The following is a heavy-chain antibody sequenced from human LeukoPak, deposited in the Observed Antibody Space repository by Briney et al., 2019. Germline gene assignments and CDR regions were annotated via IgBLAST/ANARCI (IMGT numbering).Heavy chain of an antibody. Sequence: GRSLRLSCAASGFTFSSYAMHWVRQAPGKGLEWVAVISYDGSNKYYADSVKGRFTISRDNSKNTLYLQMNSLRAEDTAVYYCAKGPWVGAYDYWGQGTLVTVSS. CDR2: ISYDGSNK. CDR1: GFTFSSYA. D-gene: IGHD1-26*01. V-gene: IGHV3-30-3*01. CDR3: AKGPWVGAYDY. J-gene: IGHJ4*02.